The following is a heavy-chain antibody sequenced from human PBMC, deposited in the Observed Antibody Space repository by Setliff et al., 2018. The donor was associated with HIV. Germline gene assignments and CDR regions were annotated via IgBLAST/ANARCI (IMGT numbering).Heavy chain of an antibody. Sequence: SETLSLTCTVSGGSISSYYRSWIRQPPGKGLEWIGEINHSGSTNYNPSLKSRVTISVDTSKNQFSLKLSPVIAADTAVYYCARRGEGGSNYYYYYMDVWGKGTTVTVSS. V-gene: IGHV4-59*08. CDR3: ARRGEGGSNYYYYYMDV. CDR1: GGSISSYY. J-gene: IGHJ6*03. D-gene: IGHD5-12*01. CDR2: INHSGST.